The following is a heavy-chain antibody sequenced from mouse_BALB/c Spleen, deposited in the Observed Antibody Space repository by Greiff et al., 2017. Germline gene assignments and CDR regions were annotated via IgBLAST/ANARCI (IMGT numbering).Heavy chain of an antibody. CDR2: INPSNGGT. V-gene: IGHV1-53*01. CDR3: ARNDGGYYAMDY. D-gene: IGHD2-12*01. Sequence: QVQLQQPGAELVKPGASVKLSCKASGYTFTSYYMYWVKQRPGQGLEWIGGINPSNGGTNFNEKFKSKATLTVDTSSSTAYMQFNSLTSEDSAVYYCARNDGGYYAMDYWGQGTSVTVSS. CDR1: GYTFTSYY. J-gene: IGHJ4*01.